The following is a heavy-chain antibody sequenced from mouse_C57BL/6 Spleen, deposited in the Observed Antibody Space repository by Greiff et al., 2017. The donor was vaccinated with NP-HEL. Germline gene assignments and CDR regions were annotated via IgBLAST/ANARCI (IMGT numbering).Heavy chain of an antibody. J-gene: IGHJ4*01. V-gene: IGHV1-69*01. CDR1: GYTFTSYW. D-gene: IGHD1-2*01. CDR2: IDPSDSYT. Sequence: QVQLKQPGAELVMPGASVKLSCKASGYTFTSYWMHWVKQRPGQGLEWIGEIDPSDSYTNYNQKFKGKSTLTVDKSSSTAYMQLSSLTSEDSAVYYCATLLRGAMDYWGQGTSVTVSS. CDR3: ATLLRGAMDY.